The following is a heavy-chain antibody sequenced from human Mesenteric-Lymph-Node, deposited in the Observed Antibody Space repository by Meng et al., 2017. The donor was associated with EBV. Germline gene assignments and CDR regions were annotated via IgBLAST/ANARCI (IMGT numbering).Heavy chain of an antibody. CDR1: GGSISSSNW. J-gene: IGHJ4*02. Sequence: QVDVQGSGPGLVKPSGTLSLTCAVSGGSISSSNWWTWVRQPPGKGLEWIGEIFPTGGTNYNPSLKSRVTISVDKSKNQFSLKLSSVTAADTAVYYCAREGEVGYYESSGYYYWGQGTLVTVSS. CDR2: IFPTGGT. CDR3: AREGEVGYYESSGYYY. D-gene: IGHD3-22*01. V-gene: IGHV4-4*02.